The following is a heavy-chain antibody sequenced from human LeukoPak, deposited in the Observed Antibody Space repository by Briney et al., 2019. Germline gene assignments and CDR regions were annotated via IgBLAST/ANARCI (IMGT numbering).Heavy chain of an antibody. CDR3: ARVGDRSGNGYSH. J-gene: IGHJ4*02. D-gene: IGHD2-2*03. V-gene: IGHV3-64*01. CDR2: ISRSGGNT. Sequence: PGGSLRLSCAPSGFTISRSSMHWVRQAPGKGLEFVSAISRSGGNTYYANSVKGRFTTSRDTSKNTLYLQVGSLRVEDMAVYYCARVGDRSGNGYSHWGQGTLVTVSS. CDR1: GFTISRSS.